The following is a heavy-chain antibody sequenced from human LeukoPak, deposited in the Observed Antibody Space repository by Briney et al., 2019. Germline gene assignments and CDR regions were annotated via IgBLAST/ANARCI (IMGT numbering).Heavy chain of an antibody. CDR3: ASWGAGGNS. CDR2: INPDGSGK. V-gene: IGHV3-7*01. CDR1: GFTFSSYA. D-gene: IGHD3-16*01. Sequence: EPGGSLRLSCAASGFTFSSYAMNWVRQVPGKGLDWVANINPDGSGKRYVDSVKGRFTIARDNADNSLSLQMNSLRAEDTAVYYCASWGAGGNSWGQGTLVTVSS. J-gene: IGHJ4*02.